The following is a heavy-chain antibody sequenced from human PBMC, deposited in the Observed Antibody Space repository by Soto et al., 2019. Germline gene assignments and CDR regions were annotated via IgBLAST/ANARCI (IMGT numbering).Heavy chain of an antibody. V-gene: IGHV4-59*01. D-gene: IGHD3-3*01. Sequence: LSLTCTVSGDSISTFYWSWIRQPPGKGLEWIGYIHYSGSTNYNPSLKSQVIISVDTSKNQFSLKLSSVTAADTAVYFCARVRSNLFDYWGQGTLVTVSS. CDR2: IHYSGST. J-gene: IGHJ4*02. CDR3: ARVRSNLFDY. CDR1: GDSISTFY.